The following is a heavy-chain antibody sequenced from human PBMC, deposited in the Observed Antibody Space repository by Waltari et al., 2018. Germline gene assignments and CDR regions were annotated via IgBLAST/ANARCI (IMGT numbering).Heavy chain of an antibody. CDR2: LIPIFGTA. V-gene: IGHV1-69*13. CDR1: GGTFSSYA. J-gene: IGHJ6*02. CDR3: ARGTPEQLDSYYGMDV. D-gene: IGHD6-6*01. Sequence: QVQLVQSGAEVKKPGSSVKVSCKASGGTFSSYAISWVRLAPGQGLEWLGGLIPIFGTANYAKKFQGRVTITADESTSTAYMGLRSLRSEDTAVYYCARGTPEQLDSYYGMDVWGQGTTVTVSS.